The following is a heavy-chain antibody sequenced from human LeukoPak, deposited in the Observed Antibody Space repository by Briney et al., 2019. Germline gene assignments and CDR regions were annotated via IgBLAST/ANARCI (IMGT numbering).Heavy chain of an antibody. Sequence: SETLSLTCTVSGDSISSSSWSWIRQPAGKGLEWIGRIYTSGSTNYNPSLKSRVTMSVDTSKSQFSLKLSSVTAADTAVYYCAKIFGSWKFDYWGQGTLVTVSS. CDR3: AKIFGSWKFDY. D-gene: IGHD6-13*01. J-gene: IGHJ4*02. V-gene: IGHV4-4*07. CDR2: IYTSGST. CDR1: GDSISSSS.